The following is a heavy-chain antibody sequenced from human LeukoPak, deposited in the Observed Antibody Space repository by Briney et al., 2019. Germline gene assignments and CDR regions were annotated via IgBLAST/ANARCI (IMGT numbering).Heavy chain of an antibody. CDR1: ACSINSYY. CDR3: ARVYYSRSYDYWYFDL. J-gene: IGHJ2*01. Sequence: KPSETLSLTATGAACSINSYYWSWLRQPPGMGRVWIGYTYYSGNTNYNPSHKSRVTISVDTSKNQFSLKLSSVTAADAAVYYCARVYYSRSYDYWYFDLWGRGNLVTVSS. D-gene: IGHD6-13*01. V-gene: IGHV4-59*01. CDR2: TYYSGNT.